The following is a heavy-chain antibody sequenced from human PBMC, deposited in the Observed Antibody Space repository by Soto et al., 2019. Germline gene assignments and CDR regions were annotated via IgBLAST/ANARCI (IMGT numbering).Heavy chain of an antibody. J-gene: IGHJ4*02. CDR1: GGSISSYY. V-gene: IGHV4-59*01. CDR3: AREYYDILTGYRASDY. D-gene: IGHD3-9*01. Sequence: SETLSLTCTVSGGSISSYYWSWIRQPPGKGLEWIGYIYYSGSTNYNPSLKSRVTISVDTSKNQFSLKLSSVTAADTAVYYCAREYYDILTGYRASDYWGQGTLVTVS. CDR2: IYYSGST.